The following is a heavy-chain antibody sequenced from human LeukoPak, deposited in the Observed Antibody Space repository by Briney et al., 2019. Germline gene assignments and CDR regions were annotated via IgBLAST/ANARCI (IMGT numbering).Heavy chain of an antibody. J-gene: IGHJ5*02. D-gene: IGHD6-19*01. CDR1: GGSISSYY. CDR3: ARVYSSGWYWFDP. Sequence: SETLSLTCTVSGGSISSYYWSWIRQPPGKGLEWIGYIYYSGSTNYNPSLKSRVTISVDTSKNQFSLKLGSVTAADTAVYYCARVYSSGWYWFDPWGQGTLVTVSS. V-gene: IGHV4-59*01. CDR2: IYYSGST.